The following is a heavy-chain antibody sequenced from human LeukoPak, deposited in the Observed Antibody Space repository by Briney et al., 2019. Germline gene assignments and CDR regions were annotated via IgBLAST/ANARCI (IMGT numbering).Heavy chain of an antibody. Sequence: GGSLRLSCAASGFTFSSYEMNWVRQAPGKGLEWVSYIISSVSTIYYADSVKGRFTISRDNAKNSLYLQMNSLRAEDTAVYYCARDRGVLKRQVGGNYYIDYWGQGTLVTVSS. CDR3: ARDRGVLKRQVGGNYYIDY. D-gene: IGHD2-15*01. J-gene: IGHJ4*02. V-gene: IGHV3-48*03. CDR1: GFTFSSYE. CDR2: IISSVSTI.